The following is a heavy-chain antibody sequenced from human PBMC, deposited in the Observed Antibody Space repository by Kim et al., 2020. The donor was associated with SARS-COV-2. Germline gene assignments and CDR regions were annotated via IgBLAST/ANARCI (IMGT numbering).Heavy chain of an antibody. D-gene: IGHD2-8*02. Sequence: LSLPFSFSFFSFIVYYCSFILPPPGKGLEWIGEINHSGSTNYNPSLKSRVTISVDTSKNQFSLKLSSVTAADTAVYYCARGVRILYWWGQGTLVTVS. J-gene: IGHJ4*02. CDR3: ARGVRILYW. CDR2: INHSGST. CDR1: FFSFIVYY. V-gene: IGHV4-34*01.